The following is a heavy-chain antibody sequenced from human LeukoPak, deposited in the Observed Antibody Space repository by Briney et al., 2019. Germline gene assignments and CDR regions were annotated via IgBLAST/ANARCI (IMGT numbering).Heavy chain of an antibody. CDR3: ARSVAGSYGSFDI. CDR1: GGSISSGGYY. CDR2: IYLTGNT. Sequence: SETLSLTCTVSGGSISSGGYYWSWIRQPPGKGLEWIGEIYLTGNTNYNPSLKSRVTISVDNPKTQFSLKVGSVTAADTAMYYCARSVAGSYGSFDIWGLGTMVTVSS. J-gene: IGHJ3*02. D-gene: IGHD3-10*01. V-gene: IGHV4-30-2*01.